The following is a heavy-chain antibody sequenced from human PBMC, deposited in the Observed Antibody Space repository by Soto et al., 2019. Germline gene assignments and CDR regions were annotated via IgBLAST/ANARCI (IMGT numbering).Heavy chain of an antibody. CDR2: IIPIFGTI. CDR3: AREGLSYGPGAVGGVFDI. D-gene: IGHD3-10*01. J-gene: IGHJ3*02. Sequence: ASVKVSCKASGGTFDSNAISWVRLAPGQGLEWMGGIIPIFGTINNAQKFQDRVTITADESANIVYMELSSLRSEDTAIYYCAREGLSYGPGAVGGVFDIWGQGTLVIVS. CDR1: GGTFDSNA. V-gene: IGHV1-69*13.